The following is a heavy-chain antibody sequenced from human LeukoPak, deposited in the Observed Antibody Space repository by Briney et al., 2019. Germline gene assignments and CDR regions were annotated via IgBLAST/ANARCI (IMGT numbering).Heavy chain of an antibody. CDR2: IKQDGSER. Sequence: GGSLRLSCAASGFTFSNYYMSWVRRAPGKGLEWVANIKQDGSERFYGGSVTGRFTISRDNAKNSVYLQMNSLRAEDTAVYYCAKRSLYSSGFDYWGQGTLVTVSS. V-gene: IGHV3-7*03. CDR3: AKRSLYSSGFDY. J-gene: IGHJ4*02. CDR1: GFTFSNYY. D-gene: IGHD3-22*01.